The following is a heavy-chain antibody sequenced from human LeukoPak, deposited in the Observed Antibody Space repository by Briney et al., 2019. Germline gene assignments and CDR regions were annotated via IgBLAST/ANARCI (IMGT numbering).Heavy chain of an antibody. CDR1: GFVVSSNY. Sequence: PGGSLRLSCAASGFVVSSNYLSWVRQVPGEGLGWVSVIYSSGSTYYADSVKGRFTISRDNSKNTVYLQMNSLRAEDTAVYYCARGGYCSGGSCYSPYYFDYWGQGTLVTVSS. CDR2: IYSSGST. J-gene: IGHJ4*02. CDR3: ARGGYCSGGSCYSPYYFDY. D-gene: IGHD2-15*01. V-gene: IGHV3-53*01.